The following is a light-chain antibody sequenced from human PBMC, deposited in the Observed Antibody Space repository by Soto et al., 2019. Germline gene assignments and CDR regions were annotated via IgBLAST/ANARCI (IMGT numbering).Light chain of an antibody. CDR1: QSISRY. V-gene: IGKV1-39*01. CDR3: QQSYTIPLT. CDR2: ATS. J-gene: IGKJ1*01. Sequence: DIQITQSPSSQXRSAEDSVXXXXXATQSISRYLNWYQQKPGLVPKLLIYATSTLQSGVPSRFSGSGSGTDYTLTISSLQLEDFATYYCQQSYTIPLTFGQGTKVDNK.